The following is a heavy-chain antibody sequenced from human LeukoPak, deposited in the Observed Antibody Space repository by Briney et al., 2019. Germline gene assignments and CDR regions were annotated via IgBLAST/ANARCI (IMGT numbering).Heavy chain of an antibody. J-gene: IGHJ5*02. Sequence: PGGSLRLSCAASGFTFSSYSMNWVRQAPGKGLEWVSSISSGSSYIYYADSVKGRFTISRGNAKNSLYLQMNSLRAEDTAVYYCARGDRSGNYYGSGSPWGQGTLVTVSS. D-gene: IGHD3-10*01. CDR1: GFTFSSYS. V-gene: IGHV3-21*01. CDR3: ARGDRSGNYYGSGSP. CDR2: ISSGSSYI.